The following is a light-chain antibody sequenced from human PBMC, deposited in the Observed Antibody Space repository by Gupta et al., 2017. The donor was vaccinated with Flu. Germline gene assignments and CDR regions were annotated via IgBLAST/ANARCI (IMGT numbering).Light chain of an antibody. V-gene: IGLV2-14*01. CDR1: SSDIGGYNR. J-gene: IGLJ3*02. CDR2: EVS. CDR3: SSYTRSTTSIIAWV. Sequence: QSALTQPAPVSGSLGQSITISCTGTSSDIGGYNRVSWYQQHPGKAPKLIIYEVSNRPSGLSDRVSGSRSGNTASLTISGLQADDEADYYCSSYTRSTTSIIAWVFGGGTRLTVL.